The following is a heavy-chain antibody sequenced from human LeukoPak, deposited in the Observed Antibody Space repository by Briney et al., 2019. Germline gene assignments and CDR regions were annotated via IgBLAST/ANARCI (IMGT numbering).Heavy chain of an antibody. Sequence: GGSLRLSCAASGFTFSSYGMSWVRQAPGKGLEWVSAISGSGGSTYYADSVKGRFTISRDNSKNTLYLQMNSLRAEDTAVYYCATYYDILTGYYFYWGQGTLVTVSS. D-gene: IGHD3-9*01. J-gene: IGHJ4*02. CDR3: ATYYDILTGYYFY. CDR1: GFTFSSYG. V-gene: IGHV3-23*01. CDR2: ISGSGGST.